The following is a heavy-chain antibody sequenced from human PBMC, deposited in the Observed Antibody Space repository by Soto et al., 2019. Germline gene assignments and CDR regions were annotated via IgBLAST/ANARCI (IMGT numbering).Heavy chain of an antibody. J-gene: IGHJ6*02. CDR1: GFTFSSYG. Sequence: PGGSLRLSCAASGFTFSSYGMHWVRQAPGKGLGWVAVISYDGSNKYYADSVKGRFTISRDNSKNTLYLQMNSLRAEDTAVYYCAKDLLTMVRGVIIYYYYGMDVWGQGTTVTVSS. CDR2: ISYDGSNK. CDR3: AKDLLTMVRGVIIYYYYGMDV. D-gene: IGHD3-10*01. V-gene: IGHV3-30*18.